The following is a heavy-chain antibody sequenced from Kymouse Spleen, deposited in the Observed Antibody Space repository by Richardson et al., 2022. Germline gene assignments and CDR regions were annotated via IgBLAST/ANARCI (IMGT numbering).Heavy chain of an antibody. D-gene: IGHD3-10*01. V-gene: IGHV4-34*01. Sequence: QVQLQQWGAGLLKPSETLSLTCAVYGGSFSGYYWSWIRQPPGKGLEWIGEINHSGSTNYNPSLKSRVTISVDTSKNQFSLKLSSVTAADTAVYYCARWGITMVRGSSSYGMDVWGQGTTVTVSS. CDR1: GGSFSGYY. J-gene: IGHJ6*02. CDR3: ARWGITMVRGSSSYGMDV. CDR2: INHSGST.